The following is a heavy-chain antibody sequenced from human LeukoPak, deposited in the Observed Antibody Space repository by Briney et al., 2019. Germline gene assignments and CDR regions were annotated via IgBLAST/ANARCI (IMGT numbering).Heavy chain of an antibody. CDR2: IIPILGIA. J-gene: IGHJ6*02. CDR1: GGTFSSYA. CDR3: ASPERATRLYYGMDV. D-gene: IGHD5-12*01. V-gene: IGHV1-69*04. Sequence: SVKVSCKASGGTFSSYAISWVRQAPGQGLEWMGRIIPILGIANYAQKFQGRVTITADKSTSTAHMELSSLRSEDTAVYYCASPERATRLYYGMDVWGQGTTVTVSS.